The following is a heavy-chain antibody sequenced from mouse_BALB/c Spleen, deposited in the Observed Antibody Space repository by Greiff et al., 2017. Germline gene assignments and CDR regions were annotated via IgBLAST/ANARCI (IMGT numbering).Heavy chain of an antibody. D-gene: IGHD2-4*01. CDR2: IDPFNGGT. Sequence: EVQLQQSGPELMKPGASVKISCKASGYSFTSYYMHWVKQSHGKSLEWIGYIDPFNGGTSYNQKFKGKATLTVDKSSNTAYMQLSSLTSEDSAVYYCARLHYDYGYYAMDYWGQGTSVTVSS. J-gene: IGHJ4*01. CDR1: GYSFTSYY. V-gene: IGHV1S135*01. CDR3: ARLHYDYGYYAMDY.